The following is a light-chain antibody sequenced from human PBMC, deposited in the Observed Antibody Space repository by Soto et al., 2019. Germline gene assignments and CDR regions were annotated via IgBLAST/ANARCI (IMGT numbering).Light chain of an antibody. CDR2: AAS. CDR3: QQLNSYPLT. CDR1: QGISSY. J-gene: IGKJ4*01. Sequence: DIQLTQSPSFLSASVGDRVTITCRASQGISSYLAWYQQKPGKAPNLLISAASTLQSGVPSRFSGSGSGTEFTLTIGSLQPEDFATYYCQQLNSYPLTFGGGTKVEIK. V-gene: IGKV1-9*01.